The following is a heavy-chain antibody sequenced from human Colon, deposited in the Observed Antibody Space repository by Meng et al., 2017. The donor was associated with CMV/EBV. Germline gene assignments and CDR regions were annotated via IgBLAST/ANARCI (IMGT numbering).Heavy chain of an antibody. Sequence: GSLRLSCAVSGGSLTDHYWSWIRQSPGKGLEWIGKINHYGSINYTPSLRSRVTISRDKSQNQFSLKLYSVTAADTAVYYCARDGLIDDFWSGYESYGMDVWGQGTTVT. CDR1: GGSLTDHY. J-gene: IGHJ6*02. V-gene: IGHV4-34*01. CDR3: ARDGLIDDFWSGYESYGMDV. D-gene: IGHD3-3*01. CDR2: INHYGSI.